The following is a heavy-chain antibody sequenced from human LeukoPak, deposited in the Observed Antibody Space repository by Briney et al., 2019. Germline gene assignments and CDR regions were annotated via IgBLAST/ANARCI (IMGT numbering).Heavy chain of an antibody. D-gene: IGHD2-2*01. Sequence: ASVKVSCKASGGTFSSYAISWVRQAPGQGLEWMGGIIPIFGTANYAQKFQGRVTITRDTSASTAYMELGSLRSEDTAVYYCARGSQLMGVDYWGQGTLVTVSS. J-gene: IGHJ4*02. CDR3: ARGSQLMGVDY. CDR1: GGTFSSYA. V-gene: IGHV1-69*05. CDR2: IIPIFGTA.